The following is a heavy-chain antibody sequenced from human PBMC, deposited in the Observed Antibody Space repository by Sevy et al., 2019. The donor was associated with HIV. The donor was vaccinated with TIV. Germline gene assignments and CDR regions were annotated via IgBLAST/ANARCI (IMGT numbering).Heavy chain of an antibody. V-gene: IGHV3-15*01. CDR2: IKSKIDGETT. CDR1: GFTFNNAW. Sequence: GGSLRLSCAVSGFTFNNAWMNWVRQAPGTGLQWVGLIKSKIDGETTDYAAPVKGRFTISRDDLKNTLFLQMNSLKIEDTAVYYCATAPGYYDSAPFDYWGPGTLVTVSS. D-gene: IGHD3-22*01. CDR3: ATAPGYYDSAPFDY. J-gene: IGHJ4*02.